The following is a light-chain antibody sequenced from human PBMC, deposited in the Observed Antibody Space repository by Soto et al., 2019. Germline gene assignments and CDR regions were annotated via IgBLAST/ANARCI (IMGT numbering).Light chain of an antibody. J-gene: IGKJ1*01. V-gene: IGKV3-15*01. CDR2: GAS. CDR3: QQYNNWPWT. CDR1: QSVSSN. Sequence: ESVLTQSPGTLSLSPGERATLSCRASQSVSSNYLAWYQQKPGQAPRLLIYGASTRATGTPARFSGSGSGTEFILTISSLQSEDFAVYYCQQYNNWPWTFGQGTKVDIK.